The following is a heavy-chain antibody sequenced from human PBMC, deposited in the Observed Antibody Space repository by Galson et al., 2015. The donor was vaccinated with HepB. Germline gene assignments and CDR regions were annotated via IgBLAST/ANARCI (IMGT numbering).Heavy chain of an antibody. V-gene: IGHV4-34*01. Sequence: LSLTCAVYGGSFSGYYWSWIRQSPGKGLEWIGEINHSGNTNYNPSLKSRVTILVDTSKNQFSLKLSSVTAADTAVYYCARGTRYYNILTGYYSGDFDYWGQGTLVTVSS. J-gene: IGHJ4*02. CDR1: GGSFSGYY. CDR3: ARGTRYYNILTGYYSGDFDY. CDR2: INHSGNT. D-gene: IGHD3-9*01.